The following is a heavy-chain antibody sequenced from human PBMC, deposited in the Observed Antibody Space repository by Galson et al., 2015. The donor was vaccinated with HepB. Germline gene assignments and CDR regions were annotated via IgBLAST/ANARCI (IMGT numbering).Heavy chain of an antibody. CDR3: ARDPGVGATQRGFDY. J-gene: IGHJ4*02. D-gene: IGHD1-26*01. V-gene: IGHV3-74*01. Sequence: SLRLSCAASGFTFSSYWMHWVRQAPGKGLVWVSRINSDGSTTSYADSVKGRFTISRDNAKNTLYLQMNSLRAEDTAVYYCARDPGVGATQRGFDYWGQGTLVTVSS. CDR1: GFTFSSYW. CDR2: INSDGSTT.